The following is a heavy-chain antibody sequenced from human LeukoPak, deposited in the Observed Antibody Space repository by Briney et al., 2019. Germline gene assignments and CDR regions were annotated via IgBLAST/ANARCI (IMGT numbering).Heavy chain of an antibody. Sequence: GGSLGLSCAASGFTFSAYAIHWVRQAPGEGLEWVAVISFDGSYKYYADSVKGRFTISRDNSKNTLFLQMNSLRVEDTAVYYCARGGLPFDYWGQGTLVTVSS. J-gene: IGHJ4*02. V-gene: IGHV3-30*04. CDR1: GFTFSAYA. D-gene: IGHD1-26*01. CDR3: ARGGLPFDY. CDR2: ISFDGSYK.